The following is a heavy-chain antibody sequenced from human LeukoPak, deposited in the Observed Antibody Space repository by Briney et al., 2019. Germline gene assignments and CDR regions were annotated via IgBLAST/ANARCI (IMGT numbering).Heavy chain of an antibody. D-gene: IGHD3-9*01. V-gene: IGHV3-30*18. J-gene: IGHJ4*02. CDR2: ISYNGSNK. Sequence: GGSLRLSCAASGFTFSGYGMHWVRQAPDKGLEWLAVISYNGSNKYYADSVKGRFTISRDNSKNTLYLQMNSLRAEDTAVYYCAKDFHDILTGPDYWGQGTLVTVSS. CDR3: AKDFHDILTGPDY. CDR1: GFTFSGYG.